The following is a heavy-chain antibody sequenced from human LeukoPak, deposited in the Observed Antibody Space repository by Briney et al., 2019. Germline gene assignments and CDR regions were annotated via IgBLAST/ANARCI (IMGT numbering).Heavy chain of an antibody. J-gene: IGHJ6*02. V-gene: IGHV3-23*01. Sequence: GGSLRLSCAASGFTFSSYAMSWVRQAPGKGLEWVSAISGSGGSTYYADSVKGRFTISRDNSKSTLYLQMNSLRAEDTAVYYCAKSGAGLPVLDYGMDVWGQGTTVTVSS. CDR3: AKSGAGLPVLDYGMDV. CDR2: ISGSGGST. CDR1: GFTFSSYA. D-gene: IGHD2-8*01.